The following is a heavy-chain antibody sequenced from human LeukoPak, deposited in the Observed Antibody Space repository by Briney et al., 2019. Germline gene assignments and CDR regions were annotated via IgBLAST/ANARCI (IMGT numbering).Heavy chain of an antibody. CDR3: ARAKRMGYDTSGYYYGYFDY. CDR1: GGSISSGGYY. CDR2: IYYSGST. J-gene: IGHJ4*02. D-gene: IGHD3-22*01. V-gene: IGHV4-31*03. Sequence: SETLSLTCTGSGGSISSGGYYWSWIRQHPGKGLEWIGYIYYSGSTYYNPSLKSRVTTSVDTSKNQFSLKLDSVTAADTAVYYCARAKRMGYDTSGYYYGYFDYWGRGTLVTVSS.